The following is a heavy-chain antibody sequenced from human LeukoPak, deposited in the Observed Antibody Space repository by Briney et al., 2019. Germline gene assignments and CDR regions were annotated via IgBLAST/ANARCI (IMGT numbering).Heavy chain of an antibody. Sequence: PSETLSLTCTVSGYSISSGYYWGWIRQPPGKGLEWIGSIYHSGSTYYNPSLKSRVTISVDTSKNQFSLKLSSVTAADTAVYYCARHAEIDSSGYLLPYYYYYYGMDVWGQGTTVTVSS. D-gene: IGHD3-22*01. V-gene: IGHV4-38-2*02. CDR3: ARHAEIDSSGYLLPYYYYYYGMDV. CDR2: IYHSGST. CDR1: GYSISSGYY. J-gene: IGHJ6*02.